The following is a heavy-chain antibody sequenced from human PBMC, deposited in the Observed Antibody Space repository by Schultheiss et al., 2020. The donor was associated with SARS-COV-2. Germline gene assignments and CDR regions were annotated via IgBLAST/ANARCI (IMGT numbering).Heavy chain of an antibody. CDR3: ASRGYCSGGSCQIFDAFDI. CDR1: GGSFSGYY. Sequence: SETLSLTCAVYGGSFSGYYWSWIRQPPGKGLEWIGYIYYSGSTYYNPSLKSRVTISVDTSKNQFSLKLSSVTAADTAVYYCASRGYCSGGSCQIFDAFDIWGQGTMVTVSS. V-gene: IGHV4-59*01. CDR2: IYYSGST. J-gene: IGHJ3*02. D-gene: IGHD2-15*01.